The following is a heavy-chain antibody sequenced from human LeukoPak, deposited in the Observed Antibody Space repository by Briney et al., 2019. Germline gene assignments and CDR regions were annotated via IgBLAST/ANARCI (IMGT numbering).Heavy chain of an antibody. D-gene: IGHD2-15*01. CDR2: INRSGRT. CDR3: ARGRGVVVRDWFDY. V-gene: IGHV4-34*01. Sequence: PSETLSLTCAVYGGSFSENYWTWIRQPPGKGLEWIGEINRSGRTNYNPSLKSRVTISVDSSKNQFSLELSSVTAADTAVYYCARGRGVVVRDWFDYWGQGTLATVSS. CDR1: GGSFSENY. J-gene: IGHJ4*02.